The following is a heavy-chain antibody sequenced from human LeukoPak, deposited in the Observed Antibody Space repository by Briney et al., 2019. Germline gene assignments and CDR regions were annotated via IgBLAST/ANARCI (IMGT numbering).Heavy chain of an antibody. CDR2: IYYSGTT. V-gene: IGHV4-61*08. Sequence: ASETLSLTCAVSGGSISSGGYSWSWIRQPPGKGLECIGYIYYSGTTYYNPSLKSRVTISVDTSKNQFSLKLSSVTAADTAVYYCARVRRDGYNSPDYWGQGTLVTVSS. J-gene: IGHJ4*02. CDR1: GGSISSGGYS. CDR3: ARVRRDGYNSPDY. D-gene: IGHD5-24*01.